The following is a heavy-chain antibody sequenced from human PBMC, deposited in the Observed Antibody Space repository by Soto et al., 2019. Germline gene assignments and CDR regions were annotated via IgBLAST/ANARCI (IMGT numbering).Heavy chain of an antibody. CDR3: ARGERFPGSRFDP. V-gene: IGHV4-34*01. Sequence: SETLSLTCGVYGGSLRNYYWIWVRQPPGKGLEWIGEVNHSGEATYHPSLQRRITISLDTSNNQFSLKMTSVTAADTAMYFCARGERFPGSRFDPWDQGTQVTVST. D-gene: IGHD3-10*01. CDR1: GGSLRNYY. CDR2: VNHSGEA. J-gene: IGHJ5*02.